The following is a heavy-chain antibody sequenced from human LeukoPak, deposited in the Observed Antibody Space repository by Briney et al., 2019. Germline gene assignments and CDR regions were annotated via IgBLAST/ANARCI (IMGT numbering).Heavy chain of an antibody. Sequence: GGSLRLSCVGSGFIFGGYTMNWVRQAPGKGLEWLSYISPSGGNRFYADSVKGRFTISRDNAKNSVFLQMNDLRAGDTALYYCASRRSGWPNDAFDIWGQGTMVIVTS. D-gene: IGHD6-19*01. CDR3: ASRRSGWPNDAFDI. CDR1: GFIFGGYT. CDR2: ISPSGGNR. J-gene: IGHJ3*02. V-gene: IGHV3-48*04.